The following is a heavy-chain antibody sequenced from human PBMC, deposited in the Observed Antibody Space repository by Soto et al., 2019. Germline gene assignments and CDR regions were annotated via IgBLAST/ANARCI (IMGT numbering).Heavy chain of an antibody. V-gene: IGHV4-61*01. Sequence: PSETLSLTCTASGGSVSSDSYFWSWIRQPPGKGLEWIGYMDYSGSSNYNPSLKSRVTISVDTSKNQFSLKLISVTAADTAVYYCARVTSISNGWYDYFDYWGQGTLVTVSS. CDR2: MDYSGSS. CDR1: GGSVSSDSYF. CDR3: ARVTSISNGWYDYFDY. J-gene: IGHJ4*02. D-gene: IGHD6-19*01.